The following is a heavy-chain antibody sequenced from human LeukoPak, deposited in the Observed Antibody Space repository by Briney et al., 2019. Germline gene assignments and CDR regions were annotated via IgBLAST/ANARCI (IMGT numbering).Heavy chain of an antibody. J-gene: IGHJ5*02. V-gene: IGHV1-8*01. D-gene: IGHD2-2*03. CDR3: ARGRVDIVVVPAASFDP. Sequence: ASVKVSCKASGYTFTSYDINWVRQATGQGLEWMGWMNPNSGNTGYAQKFQGRVTITRNTSISTAYMELSSLRSEDTAVYYCARGRVDIVVVPAASFDPWGQGTLVTVSS. CDR2: MNPNSGNT. CDR1: GYTFTSYD.